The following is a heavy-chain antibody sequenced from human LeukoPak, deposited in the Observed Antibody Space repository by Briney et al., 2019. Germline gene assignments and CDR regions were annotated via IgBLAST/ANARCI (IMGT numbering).Heavy chain of an antibody. CDR2: LSGTGDST. Sequence: GGSLRLSCAASGFTFTNYAMSWVRRAPGKGLEWVSGLSGTGDSTYYADSVKGRFTISRDNSKNTVNLQMNSLRAEDTAVYYCAKDGREGNGYYYFDYWGQGALVTVSS. D-gene: IGHD5-24*01. V-gene: IGHV3-23*01. CDR1: GFTFTNYA. J-gene: IGHJ4*02. CDR3: AKDGREGNGYYYFDY.